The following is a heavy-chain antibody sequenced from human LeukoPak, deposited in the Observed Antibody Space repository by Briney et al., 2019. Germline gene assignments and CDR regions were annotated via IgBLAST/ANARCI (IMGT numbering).Heavy chain of an antibody. CDR3: ARGRGLPAATFPPNYYYYYGMDV. Sequence: KASETLSLTCAVYGGSSSGYYWSWIRQPPGKGLEWIGEINHSGSTNYNPSLKSRVTISVDTSKNQFSLKLSSVTAADTAVYYCARGRGLPAATFPPNYYYYYGMDVWGQGTTVTVSS. J-gene: IGHJ6*02. CDR1: GGSSSGYY. V-gene: IGHV4-34*01. D-gene: IGHD2-2*01. CDR2: INHSGST.